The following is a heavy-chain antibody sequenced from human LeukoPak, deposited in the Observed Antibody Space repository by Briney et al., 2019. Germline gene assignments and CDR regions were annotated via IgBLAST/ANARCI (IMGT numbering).Heavy chain of an antibody. CDR2: ISGSGGST. CDR1: GFTFSSYA. D-gene: IGHD3-9*01. Sequence: GGSLRLSCAASGFTFSSYAMSWVRQAPGKGLEWVSAISGSGGSTYYADSVKGRFTISRDNSKNTLYLQMNSLRAEDTAVYYCAKAYFDWLLVAIDYWGQGTLVTVSS. J-gene: IGHJ4*02. V-gene: IGHV3-23*01. CDR3: AKAYFDWLLVAIDY.